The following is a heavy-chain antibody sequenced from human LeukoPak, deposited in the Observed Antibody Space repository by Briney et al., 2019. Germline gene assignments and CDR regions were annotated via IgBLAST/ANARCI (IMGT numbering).Heavy chain of an antibody. V-gene: IGHV3-21*01. Sequence: GGSLRLSCAASGFTFSIYNMNWVRQAPGKGLEWVSSISSSSSYIYYADSVKGRFTTSRDNAKNSLYLQMNSLRAEDTAVYYCARLTTTVTTPFDYWGQGTLVTVSS. D-gene: IGHD4-17*01. CDR3: ARLTTTVTTPFDY. J-gene: IGHJ4*02. CDR1: GFTFSIYN. CDR2: ISSSSSYI.